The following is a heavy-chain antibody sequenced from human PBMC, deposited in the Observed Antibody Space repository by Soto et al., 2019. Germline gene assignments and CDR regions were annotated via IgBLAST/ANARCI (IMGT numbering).Heavy chain of an antibody. CDR2: ISTDKGYT. CDR1: GYTFVNFG. V-gene: IGHV1-18*01. D-gene: IGHD1-1*01. CDR3: ARDRDCGTGCNWHTEWYFDY. J-gene: IGHJ2*01. Sequence: VQLVQSGAEVKEPGASVQVSCKASGYTFVNFGITWVRQAPGQGLEWVGWISTDKGYTTYAEKFPVRVSMTADTDKTTAYMDLSSLNSDDTAVYYCARDRDCGTGCNWHTEWYFDYWGRCTLVTVSS.